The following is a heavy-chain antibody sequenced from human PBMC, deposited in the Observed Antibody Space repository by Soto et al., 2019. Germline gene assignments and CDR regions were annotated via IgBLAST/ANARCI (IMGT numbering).Heavy chain of an antibody. CDR1: GFTFSSYG. Sequence: QVQLVESGGGVVQPGTALSLSCAASGFTFSSYGMNWVRQAPGKGLEWVAVIWYDGSNKYYVDSVKGRFTISRDKSKNTLNLQMNTLRAGDTAVYYCARDGGRYGPGYFDYCGQGTLVTVSS. J-gene: IGHJ4*02. D-gene: IGHD4-17*01. CDR3: ARDGGRYGPGYFDY. V-gene: IGHV3-33*01. CDR2: IWYDGSNK.